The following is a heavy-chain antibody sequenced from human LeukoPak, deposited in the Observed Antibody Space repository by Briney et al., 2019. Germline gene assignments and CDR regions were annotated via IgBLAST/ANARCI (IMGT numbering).Heavy chain of an antibody. CDR3: AIGHHYYDSSVYLY. CDR2: INSAGSTT. CDR1: GFTFISYW. J-gene: IGHJ4*02. V-gene: IGHV3-74*01. D-gene: IGHD3-22*01. Sequence: GGTLSLSCAASGFTFISYWMHWVRQAPGKGLVWVSRINSAGSTTSYAASVKGRFTISRDTAKTTLYLQMNSLRAEDTAVYYRAIGHHYYDSSVYLYWGQGTLVTVSS.